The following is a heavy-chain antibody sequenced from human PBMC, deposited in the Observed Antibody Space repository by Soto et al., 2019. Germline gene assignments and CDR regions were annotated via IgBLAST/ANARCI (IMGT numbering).Heavy chain of an antibody. V-gene: IGHV3-23*01. CDR3: AKDRGIIVKAGDAFDV. CDR1: GFTLSMSA. J-gene: IGHJ3*01. Sequence: VGSLRLSCASSGFTLSMSAVNWVRQAPGKGLEWVSYISDSGDRTYYADSVKGRFTISRDRSKNTVSLQMDSLRAEDTAVYYCAKDRGIIVKAGDAFDVWGQGTKVTVS. CDR2: ISDSGDRT. D-gene: IGHD3-16*02.